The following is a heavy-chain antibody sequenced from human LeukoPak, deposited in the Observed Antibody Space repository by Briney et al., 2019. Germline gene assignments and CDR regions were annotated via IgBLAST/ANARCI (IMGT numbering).Heavy chain of an antibody. CDR1: GYTFTGYY. V-gene: IGHV1-2*02. Sequence: ASVKVSCKASGYTFTGYYMHWVRQAPGQGLEWMGWINPNSGGTNYAQKLQGRVTMTTDTSTSTAYMELRSLRSDDTAVYYCARDIYDSSGYYYFDYWGQGTLVTVSS. CDR3: ARDIYDSSGYYYFDY. D-gene: IGHD3-22*01. J-gene: IGHJ4*02. CDR2: INPNSGGT.